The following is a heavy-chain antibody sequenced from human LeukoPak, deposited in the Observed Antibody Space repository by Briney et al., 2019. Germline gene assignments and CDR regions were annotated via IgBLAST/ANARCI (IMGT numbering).Heavy chain of an antibody. CDR1: GFTFTSYV. J-gene: IGHJ4*02. V-gene: IGHV3-23*01. Sequence: GGSLRLSCVASGFTFTSYVMSWVRQAPGKGLEWVSGLRHSSDSIYYADSVKGRFTVSRDNAKNTLFLQMNSLRAEDTAIYYCARDQYSGTFPYYFGYWGQGTLVTVSS. CDR3: ARDQYSGTFPYYFGY. CDR2: LRHSSDSI. D-gene: IGHD1-26*01.